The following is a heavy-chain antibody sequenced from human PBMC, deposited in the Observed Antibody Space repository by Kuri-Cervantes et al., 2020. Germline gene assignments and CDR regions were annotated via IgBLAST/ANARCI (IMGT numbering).Heavy chain of an antibody. CDR3: ARDLYYYDSSGDYDY. CDR1: GFTFSDYY. V-gene: IGHV3-11*05. CDR2: ISSSSSYT. Sequence: GGSLRLSCAASGFTFSDYYMSWIRQAPGKGLEWVSYISSSSSYTNYADSVKGRFTISRDNAKNSLYLQMNSLRAEDAAVYYCARDLYYYDSSGDYDYWGQGTLVTVSS. D-gene: IGHD3-22*01. J-gene: IGHJ4*02.